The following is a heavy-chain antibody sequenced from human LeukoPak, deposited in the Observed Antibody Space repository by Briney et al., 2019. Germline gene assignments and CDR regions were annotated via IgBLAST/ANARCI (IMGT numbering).Heavy chain of an antibody. V-gene: IGHV1-8*03. CDR2: MNPNCGNT. J-gene: IGHJ4*02. D-gene: IGHD6-19*01. CDR3: ARVPLGQWLVPFFDY. CDR1: GYTFTSYD. Sequence: ASVKVSCKASGYTFTSYDINWVRQATGQGLECMGWMNPNCGNTGYAQKFQGRATITRNYSISTSFMALSSLRSGDTAVYYCARVPLGQWLVPFFDYWGQGTLVTVSS.